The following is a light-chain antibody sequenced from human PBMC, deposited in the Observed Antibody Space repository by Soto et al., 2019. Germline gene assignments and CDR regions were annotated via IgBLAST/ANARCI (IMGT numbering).Light chain of an antibody. CDR3: QQYHSFPFP. Sequence: DIQMTQSPSTLSASVGDRVTITCRASQTVSSWLAWYQQKPGKAPEVLIYKTSSLESGVPSRFSGSGSGTEFTLSISSLQPDDFATYYCQQYHSFPFPFGPGTKVDIK. CDR1: QTVSSW. J-gene: IGKJ3*01. CDR2: KTS. V-gene: IGKV1-5*03.